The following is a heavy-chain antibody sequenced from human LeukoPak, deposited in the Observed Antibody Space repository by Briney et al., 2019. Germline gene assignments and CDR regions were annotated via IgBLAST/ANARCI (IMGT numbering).Heavy chain of an antibody. J-gene: IGHJ4*02. CDR1: GGSISSGSYY. CDR2: FYNSG. V-gene: IGHV4-31*03. Sequence: SQTLSLTCSVSGGSISSGSYYWSWIRQHPGKGLEWIGYFYNSGYYNPSLKGRGTISVDTSKNQFSLELRSVTPADTAVYYCARETGGGYSYGVWGQGTLVTVSS. CDR3: ARETGGGYSYGV. D-gene: IGHD5-18*01.